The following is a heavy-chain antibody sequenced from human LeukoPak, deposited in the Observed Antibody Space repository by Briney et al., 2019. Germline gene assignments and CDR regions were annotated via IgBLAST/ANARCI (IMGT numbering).Heavy chain of an antibody. D-gene: IGHD3-3*01. CDR3: ARDGYYDFWSGEGVDY. J-gene: IGHJ4*02. V-gene: IGHV1-18*01. CDR2: ISAYNGNT. CDR1: GYTFTSYG. Sequence: ASVKVSCKASGYTFTSYGISWVRQAPGQGLEWMGWISAYNGNTSYAQKLQGRVTMTTDTSTSTAYMELRSLRSDDTAVYYCARDGYYDFWSGEGVDYWGQGTLVTVSS.